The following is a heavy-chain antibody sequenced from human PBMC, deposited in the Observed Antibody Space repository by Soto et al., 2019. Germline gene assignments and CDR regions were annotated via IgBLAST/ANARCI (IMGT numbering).Heavy chain of an antibody. V-gene: IGHV3-48*03. CDR2: ISSSGSTI. D-gene: IGHD3-22*01. J-gene: IGHJ5*02. CDR1: GFTFSSYE. Sequence: PGGSLRLSCAASGFTFSSYEMNWVRQAPGKGLEWVSYISSSGSTIYYADSVKGRFTISRDNAKNSLYLQMNSLRAEDTAVYYCASLITMIVVVPPPWGQGTLVTSPQ. CDR3: ASLITMIVVVPPP.